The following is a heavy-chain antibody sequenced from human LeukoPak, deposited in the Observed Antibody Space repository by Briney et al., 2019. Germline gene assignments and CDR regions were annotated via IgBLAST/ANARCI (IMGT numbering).Heavy chain of an antibody. CDR1: GFTLSNAW. D-gene: IGHD3-10*01. Sequence: GGSLRLSCAASGFTLSNAWMSWVRQAPGKGLEWVGRIKSKTDGGTTDYAAPVKGRFTISRDDSKNTLYLQMNSLKTEDTAVYYCTSAGSGSGSYYKRRYYFDYWGQGTLVTVSS. V-gene: IGHV3-15*01. J-gene: IGHJ4*02. CDR2: IKSKTDGGTT. CDR3: TSAGSGSGSYYKRRYYFDY.